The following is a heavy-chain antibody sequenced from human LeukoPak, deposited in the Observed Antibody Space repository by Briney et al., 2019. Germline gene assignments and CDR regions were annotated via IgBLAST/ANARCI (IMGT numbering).Heavy chain of an antibody. CDR1: GFTFSSYD. V-gene: IGHV3-23*01. CDR2: ISGSGGYT. J-gene: IGHJ4*02. Sequence: GGSLRHSCAASGFTFSSYDMTWVRQAPGKGLEWVSVISGSGGYTYYADSVKGRFTISRDNSKNTLYLHMNSLRVEDTAVYYCAKDQPSSLVYWGQGTLVTVSS. D-gene: IGHD6-6*01. CDR3: AKDQPSSLVY.